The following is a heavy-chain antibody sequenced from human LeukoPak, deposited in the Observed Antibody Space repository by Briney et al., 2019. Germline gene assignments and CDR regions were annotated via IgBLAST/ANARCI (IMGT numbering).Heavy chain of an antibody. V-gene: IGHV1-2*02. CDR2: INPNSGGT. CDR3: ARGRCSSRSCYLFDY. D-gene: IGHD2-2*01. Sequence: ASVKVSCKASGNTFTSYYMHWVRQAPGQGLEWMGWINPNSGGTSYAQKFQGRVTMTRDTSISTAYMELSRLRSDDTAVYYCARGRCSSRSCYLFDYWGQGTLVTVSS. CDR1: GNTFTSYY. J-gene: IGHJ4*02.